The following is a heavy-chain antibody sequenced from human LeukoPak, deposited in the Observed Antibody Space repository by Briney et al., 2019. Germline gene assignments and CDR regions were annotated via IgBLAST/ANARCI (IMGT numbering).Heavy chain of an antibody. CDR2: ISGSGGST. J-gene: IGHJ4*02. D-gene: IGHD3-22*01. CDR1: GFTFSSYA. Sequence: GGSLRLSCAASGFTFSSYAMSWVRQAPGKGLEWVSAISGSGGSTYYADSVKGRFTISRDNSKNTLYLQMNSLRAEDTAVYYCAKAKGRIGYFENYYDSSGYYFDYWGQGTLVTVSS. V-gene: IGHV3-23*01. CDR3: AKAKGRIGYFENYYDSSGYYFDY.